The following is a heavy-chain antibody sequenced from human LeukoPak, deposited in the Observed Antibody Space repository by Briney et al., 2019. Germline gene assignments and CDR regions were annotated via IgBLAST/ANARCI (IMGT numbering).Heavy chain of an antibody. Sequence: MSSQTLSLTCTVSGGSISSGSYYWSWIRQPAGKGLEWIGRIYTSGSTNYNPSLKSRVTMSVDTSKKQFSLKLSSVTAADTAVYYCARVRGSSGSYEYYHYMDVWGKGTTVTISS. CDR1: GGSISSGSYY. V-gene: IGHV4-61*02. CDR3: ARVRGSSGSYEYYHYMDV. CDR2: IYTSGST. D-gene: IGHD1-26*01. J-gene: IGHJ6*03.